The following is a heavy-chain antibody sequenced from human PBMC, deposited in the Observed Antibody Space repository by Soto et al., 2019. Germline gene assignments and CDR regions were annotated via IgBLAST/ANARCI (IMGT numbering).Heavy chain of an antibody. D-gene: IGHD1-1*01. V-gene: IGHV4-4*07. CDR1: GASIRGFY. CDR3: VRDGTKTLRDWFDP. CDR2: IYATGTT. J-gene: IGHJ5*02. Sequence: SETLSLTCTVSGASIRGFYWSWIRKSAGKGLEWIGRIYATGTTDYNPSLKSRVMMSVDTSKKQFSLKLRSVTAADTAVYYCVRDGTKTLRDWFDPWGQGISVTVSS.